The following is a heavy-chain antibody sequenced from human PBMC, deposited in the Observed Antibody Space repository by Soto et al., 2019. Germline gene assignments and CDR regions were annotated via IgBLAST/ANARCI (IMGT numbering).Heavy chain of an antibody. D-gene: IGHD3-3*01. V-gene: IGHV1-8*01. J-gene: IGHJ4*02. Sequence: QVQLVQSGAEVKKPGASVKVSCKASGYTFTSYDINWVRQATGQGLEWMGWMNPYSGNTGYAQKFQGRATTNRNNSRTTGYMELSSLKSDHTAVYYCARRTPRCLEWPFLDHWGQGTLVTVSS. CDR2: MNPYSGNT. CDR3: ARRTPRCLEWPFLDH. CDR1: GYTFTSYD.